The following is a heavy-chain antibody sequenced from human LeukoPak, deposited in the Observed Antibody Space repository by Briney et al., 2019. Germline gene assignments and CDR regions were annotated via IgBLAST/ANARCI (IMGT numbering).Heavy chain of an antibody. D-gene: IGHD3-10*01. CDR2: IYTSGST. CDR3: ARALWFGEFDY. V-gene: IGHV4-4*07. CDR1: GDSLSSDY. J-gene: IGHJ4*02. Sequence: SETLSLTCNVSGDSLSSDYWSWIRQPAGKGLEWIGRIYTSGSTNYNPSLKSRVTISVDTSKNQFSLKLSSVTAADTAVYYCARALWFGEFDYWGQGTLVTVSS.